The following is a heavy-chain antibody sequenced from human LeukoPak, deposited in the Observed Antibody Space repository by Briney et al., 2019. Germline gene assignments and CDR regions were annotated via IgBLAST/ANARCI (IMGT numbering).Heavy chain of an antibody. CDR1: GFTFSSYA. Sequence: PGGSLRLSCAASGFTFSSYAMSWVRQAPGKGLEWVSAISGSGGGTYYADSVKGRFTISRDNSKNTLYLQMNSLRAEDTAVYYCAKVGATRYYYYYYMDVWGKGTTVTVSS. CDR3: AKVGATRYYYYYYMDV. V-gene: IGHV3-23*01. J-gene: IGHJ6*03. D-gene: IGHD1-26*01. CDR2: ISGSGGGT.